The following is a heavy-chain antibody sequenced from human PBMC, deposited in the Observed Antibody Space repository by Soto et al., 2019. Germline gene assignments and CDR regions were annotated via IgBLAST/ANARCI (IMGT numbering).Heavy chain of an antibody. V-gene: IGHV3-30*18. CDR1: GFTFSSYG. J-gene: IGHJ4*02. Sequence: QVQLVESGGGVVQPGRSLRLSCAASGFTFSSYGMHWVRQAPGKGLEWVAVISYDGSNKYYADSVKGRFTISRDNSKNTLYLQMNSLRAEDTAVYYCANAGTGTTSDFDYWGQGTLVTVSS. CDR3: ANAGTGTTSDFDY. D-gene: IGHD1-7*01. CDR2: ISYDGSNK.